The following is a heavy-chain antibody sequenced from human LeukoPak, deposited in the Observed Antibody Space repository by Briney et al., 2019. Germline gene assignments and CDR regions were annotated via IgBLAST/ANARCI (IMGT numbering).Heavy chain of an antibody. CDR1: GYTFTSYG. J-gene: IGHJ5*02. V-gene: IGHV1-18*01. CDR3: AREMTEYQLPMGPPGWFDP. D-gene: IGHD2-2*01. Sequence: GASVKVSCKASGYTFTSYGISWVRQAPGQGLEWMGWISAYNGNTNYAQKLQGRVTMTTDTSTSTAYMELRSLRSDDTAVYYCAREMTEYQLPMGPPGWFDPWGQGTLVTVSS. CDR2: ISAYNGNT.